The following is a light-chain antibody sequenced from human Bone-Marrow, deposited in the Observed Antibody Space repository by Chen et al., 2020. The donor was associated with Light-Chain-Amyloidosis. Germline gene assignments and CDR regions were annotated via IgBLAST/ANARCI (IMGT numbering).Light chain of an antibody. CDR2: EVT. Sequence: QSALTQPASVSGSPGQSITISCTGTISDVGGDNHVSWYQQHPDKAPKLMIYEVTIRPSWVPDRFSGSKSDNTASRTISGRQPEEEADYFGSSYTVTNTRVFGSGTRVTVL. V-gene: IGLV2-14*01. CDR1: ISDVGGDNH. J-gene: IGLJ1*01. CDR3: SSYTVTNTRV.